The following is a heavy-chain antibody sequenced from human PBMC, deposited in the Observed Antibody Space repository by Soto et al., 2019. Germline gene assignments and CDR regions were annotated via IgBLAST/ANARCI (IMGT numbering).Heavy chain of an antibody. D-gene: IGHD3-16*01. J-gene: IGHJ6*02. CDR2: ISGSSTTI. CDR3: ARDRVLGYGMDV. Sequence: VGSLRLSCVASGFPFRRYSFNWVRQAPGKGLEWVSYISGSSTTILYADSVKGRVTISRDNAKNSLFLQMNSLRDEDTAIYYCARDRVLGYGMDVCGQGTTLTVSS. V-gene: IGHV3-48*02. CDR1: GFPFRRYS.